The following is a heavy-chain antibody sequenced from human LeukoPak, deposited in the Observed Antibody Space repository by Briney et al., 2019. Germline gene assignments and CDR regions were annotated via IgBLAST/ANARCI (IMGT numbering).Heavy chain of an antibody. CDR1: GFTFSDYY. D-gene: IGHD6-13*01. V-gene: IGHV3-11*04. CDR3: ARDIASAGMDY. CDR2: ISSRGTIT. Sequence: GGSLRLSCVASGFTFSDYYMSWIRQAPGKGLEWVSHISSRGTITYYADSVRGRFTISRDNAKNSLYLQMNSLRAEDTAVYYCARDIASAGMDYWGQGTLVTVSS. J-gene: IGHJ4*02.